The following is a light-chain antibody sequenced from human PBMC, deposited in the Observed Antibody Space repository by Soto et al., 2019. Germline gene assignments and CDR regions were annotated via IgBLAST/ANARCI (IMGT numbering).Light chain of an antibody. CDR2: TSS. J-gene: IGKJ1*01. CDR1: QSVSSNY. Sequence: EIVLTQSAGTLSLSPGERATLSCRASQSVSSNYLAWYQQKPGQAPRLLIYTSSSRAAGIPDRFSGSGSGTDFTLTISRLEPEDFAVYYCHQYGSSPWTCGQGTRVEIK. CDR3: HQYGSSPWT. V-gene: IGKV3-20*01.